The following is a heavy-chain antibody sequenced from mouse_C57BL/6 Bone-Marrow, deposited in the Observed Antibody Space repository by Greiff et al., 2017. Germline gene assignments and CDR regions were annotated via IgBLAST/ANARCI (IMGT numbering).Heavy chain of an antibody. J-gene: IGHJ2*01. V-gene: IGHV1-64*01. D-gene: IGHD2-4*01. Sequence: QVHVKQSGAELVKPGASVKLSCKASGYTFTSYWMHWVKQRPGQGLEWIGMIHPNSGSTNYNEKFKSKATLTVDKSSSTAYMQLSSLTSEDSAVYYCAREGLRLRRFFYFDYWGQGTTLTVSS. CDR1: GYTFTSYW. CDR3: AREGLRLRRFFYFDY. CDR2: IHPNSGST.